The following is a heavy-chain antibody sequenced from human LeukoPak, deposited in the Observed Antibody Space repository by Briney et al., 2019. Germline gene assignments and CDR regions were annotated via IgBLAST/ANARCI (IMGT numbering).Heavy chain of an antibody. V-gene: IGHV3-53*04. CDR2: IYSGGST. Sequence: GGSLRLSCAASGFTVSSNFMSWVRQAPGKGLECVSAIYSGGSTYYADSVKGRFTISRHNSKNTLYLQMNSLRAEDTAVYYCARLYGTFLEWSPYFDYWGQGTLVTVSS. D-gene: IGHD3-3*02. J-gene: IGHJ4*02. CDR3: ARLYGTFLEWSPYFDY. CDR1: GFTVSSNF.